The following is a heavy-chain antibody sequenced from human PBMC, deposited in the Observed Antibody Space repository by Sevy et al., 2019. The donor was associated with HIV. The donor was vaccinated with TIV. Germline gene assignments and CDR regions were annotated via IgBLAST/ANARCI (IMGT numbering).Heavy chain of an antibody. V-gene: IGHV3-30*02. CDR3: TRETTYYDASGPVPGDI. Sequence: GGSLRLSCAASIFTFNIYGMQWVRQAPGKGLEWVAYMRKDGLTTYYADSVKGRFNISRDSSKNTLYLQMNSLRIEDAALYYCTRETTYYDASGPVPGDIWGQGTMVTVSS. CDR1: IFTFNIYG. J-gene: IGHJ3*02. CDR2: MRKDGLTT. D-gene: IGHD3-16*01.